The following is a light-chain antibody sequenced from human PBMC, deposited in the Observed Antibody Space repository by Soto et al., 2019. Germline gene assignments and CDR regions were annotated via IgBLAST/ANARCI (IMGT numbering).Light chain of an antibody. CDR1: RSVLYKSNNKNH. CDR2: WAS. J-gene: IGKJ4*01. V-gene: IGKV4-1*01. CDR3: QQYFDVPFT. Sequence: DLVMTQSPDSLAVALGERATMNCKCSRSVLYKSNNKNHLAWYQQKPGQPPQLIIYWASTRESGVPDRFSGSGSGTDFTLTISSLEAEDVAFYWCQQYFDVPFTFGGGTKVEI.